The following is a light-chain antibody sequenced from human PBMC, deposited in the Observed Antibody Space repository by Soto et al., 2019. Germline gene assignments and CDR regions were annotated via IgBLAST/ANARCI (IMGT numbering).Light chain of an antibody. CDR2: DAS. V-gene: IGKV3-11*01. CDR3: QHRSNFLST. Sequence: EVVLTQSPVTLSLSPGERATLSCRASQSIRNSLAWYQQIPGQTPRLLIYDASNRATGIPARFSGSGSGTDFTLTISSLEPEDFAVYYCQHRSNFLSTFGPGTKVDIK. CDR1: QSIRNS. J-gene: IGKJ3*01.